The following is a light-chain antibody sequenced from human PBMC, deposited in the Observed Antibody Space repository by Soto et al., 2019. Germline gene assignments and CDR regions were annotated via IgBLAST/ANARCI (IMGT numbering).Light chain of an antibody. CDR1: SSDVGGHNY. CDR3: SSYAGSMNLI. J-gene: IGLJ2*01. CDR2: EVT. V-gene: IGLV2-8*01. Sequence: QSALTQPPSASGSPGQSVTISCTGTSSDVGGHNYVSWYQQYPRKAPKLIIYEVTQRPSGVPDRFSGSKSVNTASLTDSGLQAEDEADYYCSSYAGSMNLIFGGGTKLTVL.